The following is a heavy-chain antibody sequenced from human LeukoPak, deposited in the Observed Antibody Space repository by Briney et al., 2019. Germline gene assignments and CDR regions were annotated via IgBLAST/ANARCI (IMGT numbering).Heavy chain of an antibody. CDR3: ARNLYYYDSSGYYGDYYYYGMDV. D-gene: IGHD3-22*01. CDR2: ISSNGGST. J-gene: IGHJ6*02. CDR1: GFTFSSYA. V-gene: IGHV3-64*01. Sequence: GGSLRLSCAASGFTFSSYAMHWVRQAPGKGLEYVSAISSNGGSTYYANSVKGRFTNSRDNTKNTLYLQMGSLRAEDMAVYYCARNLYYYDSSGYYGDYYYYGMDVWGQGTTVTVSS.